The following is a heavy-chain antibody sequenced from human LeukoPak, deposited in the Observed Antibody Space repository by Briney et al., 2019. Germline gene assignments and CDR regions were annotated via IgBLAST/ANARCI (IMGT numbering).Heavy chain of an antibody. V-gene: IGHV3-53*01. D-gene: IGHD3/OR15-3a*01. Sequence: GGSLRLSCAASGFTGNSNYMSWVRQAPGKGLEWVSAFYSGGTTYYADSVKGRFTISSDNSKNTLYLQMNSLRAEDTAVYYCARDLPHTWGLGIWGQGTMVTVSS. CDR3: ARDLPHTWGLGI. J-gene: IGHJ3*02. CDR2: FYSGGTT. CDR1: GFTGNSNY.